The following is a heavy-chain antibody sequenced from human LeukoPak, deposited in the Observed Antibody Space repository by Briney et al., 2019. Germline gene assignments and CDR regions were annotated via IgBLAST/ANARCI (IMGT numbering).Heavy chain of an antibody. CDR2: ISGSGGST. CDR1: GFTFSSYA. D-gene: IGHD1-26*01. CDR3: AKDRDSIRIVGATGDYYFDY. Sequence: GGSLRLSCAASGFTFSSYAMSWVRQAPGKGLEWVSAISGSGGSTYYADSVKGRFTISRDNSKNTLYLQMNSLRAEDTAVYYCAKDRDSIRIVGATGDYYFDYWGQGTMVTVSS. J-gene: IGHJ4*03. V-gene: IGHV3-23*01.